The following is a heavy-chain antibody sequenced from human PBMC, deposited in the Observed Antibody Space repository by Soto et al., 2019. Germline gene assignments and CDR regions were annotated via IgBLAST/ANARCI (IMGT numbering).Heavy chain of an antibody. Sequence: SETLSLTCTVSGGSISSYYWSWIRQPPGKGLEWIGYIYYSGSTNYNPSLKSRVTISVDTSKNQFSLKLSSVTAADTAVYYCARSLADCTTGVCHYFDYWGQGTLVTVSS. D-gene: IGHD2-8*01. J-gene: IGHJ4*02. CDR1: GGSISSYY. V-gene: IGHV4-59*08. CDR2: IYYSGST. CDR3: ARSLADCTTGVCHYFDY.